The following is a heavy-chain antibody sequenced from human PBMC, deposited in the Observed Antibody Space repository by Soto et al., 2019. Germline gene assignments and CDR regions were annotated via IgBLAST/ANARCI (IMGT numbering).Heavy chain of an antibody. V-gene: IGHV3-30-3*01. CDR3: ARVIGYSSGWYEGGCGFDY. D-gene: IGHD6-19*01. J-gene: IGHJ4*02. Sequence: QVQLVESGGGVVQHGRSLRLSCAASGFTFSSYAMHWVRQAPGKGLEWVAVISYDGSNKYYADSVKGRFTISRDNSKNTLYLQMNRLRAEDTAVYYCARVIGYSSGWYEGGCGFDYWGQGTLVTVSS. CDR2: ISYDGSNK. CDR1: GFTFSSYA.